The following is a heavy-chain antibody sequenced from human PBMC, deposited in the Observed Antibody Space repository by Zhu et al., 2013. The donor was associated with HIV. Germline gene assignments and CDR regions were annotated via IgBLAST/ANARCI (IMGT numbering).Heavy chain of an antibody. CDR2: ISPNTGGT. V-gene: IGHV1-2*02. J-gene: IGHJ4*02. Sequence: QVQLVQSGAELKKPGASVNVSCKASGYTFIGYYIHWVRQAPGQGLEWMGWISPNTGGTNYAEKFQGRVTMTRDTSISAAYIELSRLTSDDTAMYYCARQIDRKWLDYWGQGTLVTVSS. CDR1: GYTFIGYY. D-gene: IGHD6-19*01. CDR3: ARQIDRKWLDY.